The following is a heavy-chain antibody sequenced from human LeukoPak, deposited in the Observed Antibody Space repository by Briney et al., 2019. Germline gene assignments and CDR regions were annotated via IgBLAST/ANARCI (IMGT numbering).Heavy chain of an antibody. CDR2: INPNSGGT. D-gene: IGHD3-10*01. Sequence: ASVKVSCKAPGYTFTGYYMHWVRQAPGQGLEWMGWINPNSGGTNYAQKFQGRVTMTRDTSISTAYMELSRLRSDDTAVYYCARDGSGSYYYYGMDVWGQGTTVTVSS. CDR1: GYTFTGYY. J-gene: IGHJ6*02. V-gene: IGHV1-2*02. CDR3: ARDGSGSYYYYGMDV.